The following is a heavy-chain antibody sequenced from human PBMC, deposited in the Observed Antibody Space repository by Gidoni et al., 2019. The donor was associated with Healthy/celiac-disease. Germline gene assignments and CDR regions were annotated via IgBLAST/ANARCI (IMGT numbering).Heavy chain of an antibody. D-gene: IGHD4-4*01. CDR3: AKEWNSNKPYYYYGMDV. CDR1: GFTFSSYA. Sequence: EVQLLESGGGLVQPGGSLRLSCAASGFTFSSYAMSWVRQAPGKGLEWVAAISGSGGSTYYADSVKGRFTISRDNSKNTLYLQMNSLRAEDTAVYYWAKEWNSNKPYYYYGMDVWGQGTTVTVSS. CDR2: ISGSGGST. V-gene: IGHV3-23*01. J-gene: IGHJ6*02.